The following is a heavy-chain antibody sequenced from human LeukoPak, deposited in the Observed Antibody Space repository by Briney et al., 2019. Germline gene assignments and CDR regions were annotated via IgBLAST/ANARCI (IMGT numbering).Heavy chain of an antibody. J-gene: IGHJ5*01. V-gene: IGHV3-33*01. Sequence: GGSLRLSCAASGFTFSSYGMHWVRQAPGKGLEWVAVIWYDGSNKYYADSVKGRFTISRDNSKNTLYLQMNSLRAEDTAVYFCATEKDLLLDSWGQGTPVTVSS. D-gene: IGHD1-26*01. CDR2: IWYDGSNK. CDR3: ATEKDLLLDS. CDR1: GFTFSSYG.